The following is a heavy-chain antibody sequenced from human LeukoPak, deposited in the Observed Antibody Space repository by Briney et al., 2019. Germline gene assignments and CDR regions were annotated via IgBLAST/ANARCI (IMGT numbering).Heavy chain of an antibody. V-gene: IGHV4-34*01. CDR3: ARVYCSGGSCYRAYYMDV. CDR1: GGSFSGYC. CDR2: INHSGST. J-gene: IGHJ6*03. D-gene: IGHD2-15*01. Sequence: SETLSLTCAVYGGSFSGYCWRWIRQPPGKGLEWIGEINHSGSTNYNPSLKSRVTISVDTSKNQFSLKLSSVSAADTAVYYCARVYCSGGSCYRAYYMDVWGKGTTVTVSS.